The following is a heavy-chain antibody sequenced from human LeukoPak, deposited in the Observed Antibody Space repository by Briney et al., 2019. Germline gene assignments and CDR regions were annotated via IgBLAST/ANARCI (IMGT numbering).Heavy chain of an antibody. CDR2: FDPEDGET. J-gene: IGHJ3*02. D-gene: IGHD3-3*01. V-gene: IGHV1-24*01. Sequence: GASVKVSCKVSGYTLTELSMHWVRQAPGKGLERMGGFDPEDGETIYAQKFQGRVTMTEDTSTDTAYMELSSLRSEDTAVYYCARESRTIFGVVGAFDIWGQGTMVTVSS. CDR1: GYTLTELS. CDR3: ARESRTIFGVVGAFDI.